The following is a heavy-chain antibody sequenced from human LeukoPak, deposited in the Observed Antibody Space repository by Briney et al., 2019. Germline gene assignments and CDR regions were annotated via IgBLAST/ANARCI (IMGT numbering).Heavy chain of an antibody. J-gene: IGHJ4*02. Sequence: PGGSLRLSCAASGFIFSDYEMYWVRQALGKGLVWVSRILADGTTTMYADSVKGRFTISRDNAKNTLYLQMNSLRAEDTAAYYCARGNYGFDYWGQGTLVIVSS. D-gene: IGHD1-7*01. V-gene: IGHV3-74*03. CDR3: ARGNYGFDY. CDR1: GFIFSDYE. CDR2: ILADGTTT.